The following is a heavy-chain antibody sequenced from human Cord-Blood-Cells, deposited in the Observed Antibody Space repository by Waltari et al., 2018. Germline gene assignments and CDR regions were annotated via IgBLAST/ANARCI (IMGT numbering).Heavy chain of an antibody. Sequence: QVQLQQWGAGLLKPSETLSLTCAVYGGSFSGSYWSWIRQPPGKGLEWIGEINHSGSTNYTPSLKSRVTISVDTSKNQFSLKLSSVTAADTAVYYCARGGNVVVPAAIEEIDYWGQGTLVTVSS. CDR2: INHSGST. V-gene: IGHV4-34*01. D-gene: IGHD2-2*01. CDR1: GGSFSGSY. CDR3: ARGGNVVVPAAIEEIDY. J-gene: IGHJ4*02.